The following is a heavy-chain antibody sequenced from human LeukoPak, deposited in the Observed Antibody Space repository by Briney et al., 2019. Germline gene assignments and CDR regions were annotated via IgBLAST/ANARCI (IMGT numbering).Heavy chain of an antibody. CDR2: IYHSGST. V-gene: IGHV4-38-2*01. CDR3: ARVLAVAGVDY. Sequence: PSETLSLTCVVSGYSISSGYYWGWIRQPPGKGLEWIGSIYHSGSTYYNPSLKSRVIISVDTSKNQFSLKLSSVTAADTAVYYCARVLAVAGVDYWGQGTLVTVSS. CDR1: GYSISSGYY. J-gene: IGHJ4*02. D-gene: IGHD6-19*01.